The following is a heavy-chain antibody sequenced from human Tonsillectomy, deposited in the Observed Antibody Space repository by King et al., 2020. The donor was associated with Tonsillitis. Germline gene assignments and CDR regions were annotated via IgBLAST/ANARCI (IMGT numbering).Heavy chain of an antibody. D-gene: IGHD5-18*01. V-gene: IGHV3-23*04. Sequence: VQLVESGGGLVQPGGSLRLSCAASGVTFSSYAMNWVRQAPGKGLEWVSGISGYGDDTYYADSVKGRFTVSRDNTQNTLCLQMNSLRAEDTALYYSASAGFMGRYSSGMYYYYMDVWGKGTLVTVSS. CDR1: GVTFSSYA. CDR3: ASAGFMGRYSSGMYYYYMDV. J-gene: IGHJ6*03. CDR2: ISGYGDDT.